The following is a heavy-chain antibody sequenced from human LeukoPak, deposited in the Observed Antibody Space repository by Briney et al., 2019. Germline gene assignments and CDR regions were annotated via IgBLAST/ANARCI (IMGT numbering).Heavy chain of an antibody. CDR1: GYTFTGYY. D-gene: IGHD5-18*01. CDR3: ARADSYFPLFDP. J-gene: IGHJ5*02. Sequence: ASVKVSCKASGYTFTGYYMHWVRQAPGQGLEWMGWINPNSGGTNYAQKFQGRVTMTRDTSISTAYTELSRLRSDDTAVYYCARADSYFPLFDPWGQGTLVTVSS. CDR2: INPNSGGT. V-gene: IGHV1-2*02.